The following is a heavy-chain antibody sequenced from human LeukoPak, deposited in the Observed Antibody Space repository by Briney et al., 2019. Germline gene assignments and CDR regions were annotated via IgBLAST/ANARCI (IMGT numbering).Heavy chain of an antibody. CDR1: GFTFSSYG. J-gene: IGHJ4*02. CDR2: ISGSGGST. CDR3: AKGDQPLLYGGAFDY. Sequence: GGSLRLSCAASGFTFSSYGMGWVRQAPGQGLGWVSAISGSGGSTYYADSVKGRFTISRDSSKNTLYLRMNRLRAEDTAVYYCAKGDQPLLYGGAFDYWGQGTLVTVSA. V-gene: IGHV3-23*01. D-gene: IGHD2-2*02.